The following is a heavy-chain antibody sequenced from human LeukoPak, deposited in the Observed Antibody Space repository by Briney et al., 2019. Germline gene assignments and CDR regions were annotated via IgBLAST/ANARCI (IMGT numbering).Heavy chain of an antibody. J-gene: IGHJ6*02. CDR2: IYYSGST. CDR1: GGSISSGGYY. D-gene: IGHD6-13*01. V-gene: IGHV4-31*03. Sequence: SQTLSLTCTVSGGSISSGGYYWSWIRQHPGKGLEWIEYIYYSGSTYYNPSLKSRVTISVDTSKNQFSLKLSSVTAADTAVYYCARDVVVAAAGTYHGTDVWGQGTTVTVSS. CDR3: ARDVVVAAAGTYHGTDV.